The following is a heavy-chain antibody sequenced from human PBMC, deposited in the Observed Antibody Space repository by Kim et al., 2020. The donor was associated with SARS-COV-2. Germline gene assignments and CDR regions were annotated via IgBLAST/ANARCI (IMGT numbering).Heavy chain of an antibody. CDR1: GFSFGGHS. CDR3: AGGWGSYDYKNHGFDP. J-gene: IGHJ5*02. Sequence: GGSLRLSCAASGFSFGGHSMNWVRQAPGKGLEWIAYIMSSGSLIFYADFVKGRFTISRENARNSLYLQMRSLRAEDTAVYCCAGGWGSYDYKNHGFDPWG. CDR2: IMSSGSLI. V-gene: IGHV3-48*04. D-gene: IGHD3-16*01.